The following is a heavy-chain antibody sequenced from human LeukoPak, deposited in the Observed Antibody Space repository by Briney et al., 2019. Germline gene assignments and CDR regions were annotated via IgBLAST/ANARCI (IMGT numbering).Heavy chain of an antibody. CDR1: GFTFSSYA. Sequence: GGSLRLSCVASGFTFSSYAMHWVRQAPGKGPEWVAFIRYDGTNNYYVDSVKGRFTISRDDSKNTLYLQMNSLRTEDTAVYYCAKDPLAYNSGWYYFDYWGQGTLVTVSS. J-gene: IGHJ4*02. V-gene: IGHV3-30*02. D-gene: IGHD6-19*01. CDR2: IRYDGTNN. CDR3: AKDPLAYNSGWYYFDY.